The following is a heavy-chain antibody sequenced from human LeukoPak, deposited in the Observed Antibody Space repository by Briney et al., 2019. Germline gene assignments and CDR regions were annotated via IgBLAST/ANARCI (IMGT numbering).Heavy chain of an antibody. D-gene: IGHD2-21*01. J-gene: IGHJ6*03. V-gene: IGHV1-69*13. CDR2: IIPIFGTA. CDR3: AYTVVIAPYYYYYMDV. Sequence: SVKVSCKASGGTFSSYAISWVRQAPGQGLEWMGGIIPIFGTANYAQKFQGRVSITADESTSTAYMELSSLRSEDTAVYYCAYTVVIAPYYYYYMDVWGKGTTVTVSS. CDR1: GGTFSSYA.